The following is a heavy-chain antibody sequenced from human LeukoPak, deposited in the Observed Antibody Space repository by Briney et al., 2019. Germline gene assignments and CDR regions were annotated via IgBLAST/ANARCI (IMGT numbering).Heavy chain of an antibody. Sequence: SETLSLTCTASGGSISSGAYYWSWIRQHPGKGLEWIGYIYYSGSTYYNPSLKSRVTISIDTSRNQFSLNLSSVTAADTAVYFLGGVTTGEFVRYFDYWGQGTLVTVSS. CDR1: GGSISSGAYY. CDR3: GGVTTGEFVRYFDY. J-gene: IGHJ4*02. D-gene: IGHD3-16*01. CDR2: IYYSGST. V-gene: IGHV4-31*03.